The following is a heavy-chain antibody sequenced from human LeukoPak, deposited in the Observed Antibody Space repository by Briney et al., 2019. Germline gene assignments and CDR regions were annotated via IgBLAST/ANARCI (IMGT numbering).Heavy chain of an antibody. CDR2: IYHSGST. CDR1: GGSISSGGYY. J-gene: IGHJ3*02. V-gene: IGHV4-30-2*01. D-gene: IGHD1-26*01. Sequence: PSQTLSLTCTVSGGSISSGGYYWSWIRQPPGKGLEWIGYIYHSGSTYYNPSLKSRVTISVDRSKNQFSLKLSSVTAADTAVYYCARGPPMSGSYYPSDAFDIWGQGTMVTVSS. CDR3: ARGPPMSGSYYPSDAFDI.